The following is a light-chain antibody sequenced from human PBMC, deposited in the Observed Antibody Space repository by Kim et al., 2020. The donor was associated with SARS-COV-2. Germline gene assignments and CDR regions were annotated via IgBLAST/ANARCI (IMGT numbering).Light chain of an antibody. V-gene: IGKV3-11*01. Sequence: HGEEVTLSCRASNNIGINWAWYQQTRGQAPRLLIYDAAIRATGIPDKFSGSGSGTDFTLNISSLDPEDFAIYFCQQQSKWPPAPSFGGGTKVDIK. CDR3: QQQSKWPPAPS. CDR2: DAA. J-gene: IGKJ4*01. CDR1: NNIGIN.